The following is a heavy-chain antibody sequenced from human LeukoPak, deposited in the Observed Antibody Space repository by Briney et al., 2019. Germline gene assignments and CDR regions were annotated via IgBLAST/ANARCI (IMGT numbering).Heavy chain of an antibody. Sequence: ASVKVSCKASGYTFTSYDINWVRQATGQGLEWMGWMNPNSGNTGYAQKFQGRVTMTRNTSISTAYMELSSLRSEDTAVYYCARGGVWQQLIQGDIDYWGQGTLVTVSS. CDR1: GYTFTSYD. V-gene: IGHV1-8*01. D-gene: IGHD6-13*01. CDR2: MNPNSGNT. J-gene: IGHJ4*02. CDR3: ARGGVWQQLIQGDIDY.